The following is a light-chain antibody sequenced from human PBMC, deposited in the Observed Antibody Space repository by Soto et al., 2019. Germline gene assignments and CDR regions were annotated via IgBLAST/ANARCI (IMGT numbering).Light chain of an antibody. V-gene: IGKV1-9*01. CDR2: GTS. CDR1: QDISCY. J-gene: IGKJ3*01. CDR3: QQLQRTPFT. Sequence: QLTQSPSSLSASVGDRVTITCRASQDISCYLAWYQQKAGKAPKLLIYGTSTLQSGVPSRFSAFGSGTEFTLTISSLKPEDFATYHCQQLQRTPFTFGPGTTVDV.